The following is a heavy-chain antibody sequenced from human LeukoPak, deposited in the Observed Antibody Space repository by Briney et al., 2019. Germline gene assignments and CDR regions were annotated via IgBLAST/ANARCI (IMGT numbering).Heavy chain of an antibody. J-gene: IGHJ4*02. Sequence: GGSLRLSCAASGFTFSNAWMTWVRQAPGKGLEWVGRIKSKANGETTDYAAPVIGRFTISRDDSRNTVYLQMNSLKTEDTAVYYCSCDFDFWGQGTLVTVSS. CDR1: GFTFSNAW. D-gene: IGHD2-15*01. CDR3: SCDFDF. CDR2: IKSKANGETT. V-gene: IGHV3-15*01.